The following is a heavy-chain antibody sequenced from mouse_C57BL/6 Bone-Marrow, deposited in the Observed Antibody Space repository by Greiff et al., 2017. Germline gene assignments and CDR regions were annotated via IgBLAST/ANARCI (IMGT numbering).Heavy chain of an antibody. J-gene: IGHJ1*03. CDR1: GYAFTNYL. CDR3: ARKGRGPWYFEV. Sequence: VQLQQSGAELVRPGTSVKVSCKASGYAFTNYLIEWVKQRPGQGLEWIGVINPGSGGTNYNEKFKGKATLTADKSSSTAYMQLSSLTSEDSAVYFCARKGRGPWYFEVWGTGTTVTVSS. CDR2: INPGSGGT. V-gene: IGHV1-54*01.